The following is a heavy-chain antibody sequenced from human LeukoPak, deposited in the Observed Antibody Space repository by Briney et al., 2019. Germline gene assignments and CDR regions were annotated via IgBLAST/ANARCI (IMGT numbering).Heavy chain of an antibody. CDR1: GYTFIRFW. Sequence: PGESLKISCKGSGYTFIRFWIGWVRQMPGKGLEWMGIIYPGDSETRYSPSFQGQVTISVDKSISTAYLQWSSLKASDTAVYYCATGGIYSSNLDYWGQGTLVTVSS. V-gene: IGHV5-51*01. CDR2: IYPGDSET. CDR3: ATGGIYSSNLDY. D-gene: IGHD5-18*01. J-gene: IGHJ4*02.